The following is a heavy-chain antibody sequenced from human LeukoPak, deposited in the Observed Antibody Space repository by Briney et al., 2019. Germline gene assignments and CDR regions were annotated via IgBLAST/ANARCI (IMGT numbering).Heavy chain of an antibody. V-gene: IGHV1-2*02. Sequence: ASVKVSCKASGYTFTGYYIHWVRQAPGQGLEWMGWINPNSGGTNYAQKFQGRVTMTRDTSISTAYMELSRLRSDDTAVYYCAIPPGYCSSTSCYTFDYWGQGTLVTVSS. D-gene: IGHD2-2*02. CDR2: INPNSGGT. CDR1: GYTFTGYY. CDR3: AIPPGYCSSTSCYTFDY. J-gene: IGHJ4*02.